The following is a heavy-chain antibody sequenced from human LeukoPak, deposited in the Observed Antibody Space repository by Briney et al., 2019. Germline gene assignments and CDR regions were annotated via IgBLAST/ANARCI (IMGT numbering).Heavy chain of an antibody. V-gene: IGHV1-18*01. Sequence: ASVTVSCKASGYTFTTYGISWVRQAPGQGLQWMGWISAYNGHTLYAQNLQGRVTMTTDTSTTTAYMELRSLRSDDTAVYYCARDQGFGVAAVSSWFDPWGQGTLVTVSS. D-gene: IGHD6-13*01. J-gene: IGHJ5*02. CDR2: ISAYNGHT. CDR3: ARDQGFGVAAVSSWFDP. CDR1: GYTFTTYG.